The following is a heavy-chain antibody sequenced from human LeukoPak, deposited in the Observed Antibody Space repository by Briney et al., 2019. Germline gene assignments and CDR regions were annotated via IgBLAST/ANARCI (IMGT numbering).Heavy chain of an antibody. V-gene: IGHV3-30-3*01. Sequence: PGGSLRLSCAASGFTFSSYAMHWVRQAPGKGLEWVAVISYDGSNKYYADSVKGRFTISRDNSKNTLYLQMNSLRAVDTAVYYCAKDGYYYGSGSYYPLGDYWGQGTLVTVSS. J-gene: IGHJ4*02. D-gene: IGHD3-10*01. CDR3: AKDGYYYGSGSYYPLGDY. CDR2: ISYDGSNK. CDR1: GFTFSSYA.